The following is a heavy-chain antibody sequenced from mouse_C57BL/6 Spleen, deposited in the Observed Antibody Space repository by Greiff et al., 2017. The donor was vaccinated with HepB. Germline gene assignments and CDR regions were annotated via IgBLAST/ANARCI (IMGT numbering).Heavy chain of an antibody. D-gene: IGHD1-1*01. V-gene: IGHV1-82*01. Sequence: QVQLQQSGPELVKPGASVKISCKASGYAFSSSWMNWVKQRPGKGLEWIGRIYPGDGDTNYNGKFKGKATLTADKSSSTAYMQLSSLTSEDSAVYFCARSDGSSSSYAMDYWGQGTSVTVSS. CDR3: ARSDGSSSSYAMDY. CDR1: GYAFSSSW. CDR2: IYPGDGDT. J-gene: IGHJ4*01.